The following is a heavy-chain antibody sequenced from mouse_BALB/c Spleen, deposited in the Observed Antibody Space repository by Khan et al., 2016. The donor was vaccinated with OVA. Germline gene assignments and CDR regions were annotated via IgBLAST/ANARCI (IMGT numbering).Heavy chain of an antibody. CDR3: VRDYYGSSYEDY. J-gene: IGHJ2*01. CDR2: ISSGGTYT. V-gene: IGHV5-9-3*01. CDR1: GFTFSSYA. D-gene: IGHD1-1*01. Sequence: EVQVVESGGTLVKPGGSLKLSCAASGFTFSSYAMSWVRQTPEKRLEWVATISSGGTYTYYPDSVKGRFTISRDNAQNTLYLQMSSLRSEDTAMDYCVRDYYGSSYEDYWGQGTTLTVSS.